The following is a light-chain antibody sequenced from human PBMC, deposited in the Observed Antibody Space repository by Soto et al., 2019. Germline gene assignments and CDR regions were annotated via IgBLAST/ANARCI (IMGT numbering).Light chain of an antibody. CDR3: QQRGRWPS. V-gene: IGKV3-11*01. Sequence: EIVLTQSPATLSLSPGERATLSCRASQSLDNYLDWYQHKPGQPPRLLIYDASTMATDIRARFSGSGSVTDFTLTISGLEPEDFAVYYCQQRGRWPSFGGGTKVEIK. J-gene: IGKJ4*01. CDR1: QSLDNY. CDR2: DAS.